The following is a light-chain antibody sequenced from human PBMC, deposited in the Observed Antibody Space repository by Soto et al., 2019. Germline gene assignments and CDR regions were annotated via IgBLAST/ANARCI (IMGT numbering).Light chain of an antibody. CDR2: LDSDGSH. J-gene: IGLJ2*01. CDR3: QTWGTGIHVV. CDR1: SGHSSYA. Sequence: QLVLTQSPSASASLGASVKLTCTLSSGHSSYAIAWHQQQPEKGPRYLMKLDSDGSHTKGDAIPDRFSGSSSGAERYLTISSLKSEDEADYYCQTWGTGIHVVFGGGTQLTV. V-gene: IGLV4-69*01.